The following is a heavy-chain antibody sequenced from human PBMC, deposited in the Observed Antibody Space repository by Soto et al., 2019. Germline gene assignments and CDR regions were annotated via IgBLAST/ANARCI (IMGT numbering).Heavy chain of an antibody. CDR1: GFTFSDFY. V-gene: IGHV3-11*06. Sequence: GSLRLSCEVSGFTFSDFYMSWIRQSPGKGLEWLSYISPKSNYKQYAESVKGRHTISRDNAKNSLSLQMNSLRVEDTAVYYCVRGGGGGQFDSWGQGTQVTVSS. D-gene: IGHD2-21*01. CDR3: VRGGGGGQFDS. CDR2: ISPKSNYK. J-gene: IGHJ4*02.